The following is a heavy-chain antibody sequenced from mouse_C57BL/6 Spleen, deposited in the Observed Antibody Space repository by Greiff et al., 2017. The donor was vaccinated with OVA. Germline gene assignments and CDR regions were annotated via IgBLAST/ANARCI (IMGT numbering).Heavy chain of an antibody. D-gene: IGHD2-3*01. CDR2: INPNNGGT. CDR3: ARTGKNDAGYYDYYAMDY. Sequence: EVQLQQSGPELVKPGASVKISCKASGYTFTDYYMNWVKQSHGKSLEWIGDINPNNGGTSYNQKFKGKATLTVDKSSSTAYMELRSLTSEDSAVYYCARTGKNDAGYYDYYAMDYWGQGTSVTVSS. J-gene: IGHJ4*01. CDR1: GYTFTDYY. V-gene: IGHV1-26*01.